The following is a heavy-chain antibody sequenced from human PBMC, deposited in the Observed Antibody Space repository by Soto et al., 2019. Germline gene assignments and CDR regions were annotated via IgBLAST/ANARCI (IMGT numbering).Heavy chain of an antibody. V-gene: IGHV4-59*12. J-gene: IGHJ4*02. D-gene: IGHD6-19*01. Sequence: ETLSLTCTVSGGSISSYYWSWIRQPPGKGLQWIGQINHSGSANYNPSLKSRVTISVHTSNSQFSLELSSVTAADTAVYYCARGLITGSHYSGGWYYFDSWGQGTQVTVS. CDR3: ARGLITGSHYSGGWYYFDS. CDR1: GGSISSYY. CDR2: INHSGSA.